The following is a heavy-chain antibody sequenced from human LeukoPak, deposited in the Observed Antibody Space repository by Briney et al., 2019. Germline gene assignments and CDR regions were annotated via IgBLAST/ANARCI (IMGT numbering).Heavy chain of an antibody. CDR1: GGSISSYY. V-gene: IGHV4-59*01. J-gene: IGHJ4*02. CDR3: ARQSGYSYGYAFDY. Sequence: SETLSLTCTVSGGSISSYYWSWIRQPPGKGLEWIGYIYYTGSTNYNPSLKSRVTVSVDTSKNQFSLKLSSVTAADTAVYYCARQSGYSYGYAFDYWGQGTLVTVSS. CDR2: IYYTGST. D-gene: IGHD5-18*01.